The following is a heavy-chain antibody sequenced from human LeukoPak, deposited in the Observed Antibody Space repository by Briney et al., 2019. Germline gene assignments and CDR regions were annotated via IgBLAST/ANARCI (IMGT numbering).Heavy chain of an antibody. CDR1: GYIFRNYD. D-gene: IGHD5-24*01. CDR3: ATPMANTFDAFDI. Sequence: VSVKVSCKPSGYIFRNYDINWVRQAPGQGLEWMGWMNRENGNTVYAQKFHGRVTMTRHAPTNTAYMELTSLRSEDTAVYFCATPMANTFDAFDIWGQGSRVTVSS. CDR2: MNRENGNT. V-gene: IGHV1-8*01. J-gene: IGHJ3*02.